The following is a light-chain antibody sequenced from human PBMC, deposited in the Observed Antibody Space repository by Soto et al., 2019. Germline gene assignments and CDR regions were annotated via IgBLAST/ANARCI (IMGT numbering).Light chain of an antibody. J-gene: IGKJ2*01. V-gene: IGKV3-20*01. CDR3: QQYGSSPPYT. CDR2: GAS. Sequence: EIVLTQSPDTLSLSPGERATLFCRASQSVPSNHLAWFQKKPGRAPSLLVYGASTTASDVATRFSGSGSGTDFTLTISRLEPEDFAVYYCQQYGSSPPYTFGQGTRLE. CDR1: QSVPSNH.